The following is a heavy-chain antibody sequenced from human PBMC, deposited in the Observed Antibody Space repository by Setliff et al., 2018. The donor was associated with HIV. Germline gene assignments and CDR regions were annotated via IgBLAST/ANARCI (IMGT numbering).Heavy chain of an antibody. D-gene: IGHD5-18*01. Sequence: PGGSLRLSCAASGFKFSSSALHWVRQAPGKGLEWVSAISGSGGSTYYADSVKGRFTISRDNSKNTLYLQMNSLRAEDTAVYYCAKDRRLPISLGLFDYWGQGTLVTVSS. CDR1: GFKFSSSA. CDR2: ISGSGGST. CDR3: AKDRRLPISLGLFDY. V-gene: IGHV3-23*01. J-gene: IGHJ4*02.